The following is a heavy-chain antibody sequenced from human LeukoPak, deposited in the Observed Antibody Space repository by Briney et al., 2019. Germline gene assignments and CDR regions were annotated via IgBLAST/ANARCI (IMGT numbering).Heavy chain of an antibody. D-gene: IGHD3-10*01. CDR3: ARTGGSGSSFDY. CDR1: GGSISSYY. J-gene: IGHJ4*02. V-gene: IGHV4-59*01. Sequence: SETLSLTCTVSGGSISSYYWSWIRQPPGKGLEWIGNIYYSGSTTYNPSLKSRVTISVDTSKNQFSLKMSSVTAADTAVYYCARTGGSGSSFDYWGQGTLVTVSS. CDR2: IYYSGST.